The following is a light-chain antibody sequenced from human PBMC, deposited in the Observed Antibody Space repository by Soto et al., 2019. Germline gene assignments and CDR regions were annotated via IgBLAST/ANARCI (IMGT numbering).Light chain of an antibody. J-gene: IGKJ5*01. CDR1: QGISNA. V-gene: IGKV1-13*02. CDR2: DAS. Sequence: AIQLTQSTSSLSASVGDTVTITCRASQGISNALAWYQQIPGKPPKLLIYDASTLESGVPSRFSGSGSGTDFTLTISSLQPGDFATYYCQQFNGFPTFGQGTRLEIQ. CDR3: QQFNGFPT.